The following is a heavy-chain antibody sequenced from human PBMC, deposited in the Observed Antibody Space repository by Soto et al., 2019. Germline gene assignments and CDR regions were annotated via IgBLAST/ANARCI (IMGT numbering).Heavy chain of an antibody. Sequence: QVQLVESGGGVVQPGRSLRLSCAASGFTFSSYAMHWVRQAPGKGLEWVAVISYDGSSKYYADSVKGRFTISRDNSKNTLYLQMNSLRAEDTAVYYCARDYTYGSGSYYNGNFDYWGQGTLVTVSS. CDR3: ARDYTYGSGSYYNGNFDY. D-gene: IGHD3-10*01. J-gene: IGHJ4*02. CDR1: GFTFSSYA. V-gene: IGHV3-30-3*01. CDR2: ISYDGSSK.